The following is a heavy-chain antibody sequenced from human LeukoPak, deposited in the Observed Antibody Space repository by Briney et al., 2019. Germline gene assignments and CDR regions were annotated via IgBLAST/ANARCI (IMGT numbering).Heavy chain of an antibody. CDR2: ISGSGGST. J-gene: IGHJ4*02. D-gene: IGHD5-18*01. Sequence: GGSLRLSCAASGFRFSNYWMHWVRQAPGEGLMWVSAISGSGGSTYYADSVKGRFTISRDNSKNTLYLQMNSLRAEDTAVYYCARLAHSYGYDYWGQGTLVTVSS. V-gene: IGHV3-23*01. CDR1: GFRFSNYW. CDR3: ARLAHSYGYDY.